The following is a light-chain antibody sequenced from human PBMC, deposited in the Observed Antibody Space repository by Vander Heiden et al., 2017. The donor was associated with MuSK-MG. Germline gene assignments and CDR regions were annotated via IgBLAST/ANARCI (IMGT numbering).Light chain of an antibody. Sequence: DIQITQYASCLSASVGARVTITCQASQDISNYLNWYQQKPGKAPKLLIYDASNLETGVPSRFSGSGSGRDLTFTISSLEPEDIATYYCQQDGKEPLTFGGGTKVEIK. CDR1: QDISNY. V-gene: IGKV1-33*01. J-gene: IGKJ4*02. CDR2: DAS. CDR3: QQDGKEPLT.